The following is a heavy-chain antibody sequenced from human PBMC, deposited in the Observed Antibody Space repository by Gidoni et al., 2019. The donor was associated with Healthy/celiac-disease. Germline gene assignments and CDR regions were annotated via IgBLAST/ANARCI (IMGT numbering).Heavy chain of an antibody. CDR2: ISGSGGST. CDR3: AKSPGYRWLQSPFDY. Sequence: EVQLLESGGGLVQPGGSLRLSCAASGFTFSSYAMSWVRQAPGKGLEWVSAISGSGGSTYYADSVKGRFTISRDNSKNTLYLQMNGLRAEDTAVYYCAKSPGYRWLQSPFDYWGQGTLVTVSS. CDR1: GFTFSSYA. V-gene: IGHV3-23*01. J-gene: IGHJ4*02. D-gene: IGHD5-12*01.